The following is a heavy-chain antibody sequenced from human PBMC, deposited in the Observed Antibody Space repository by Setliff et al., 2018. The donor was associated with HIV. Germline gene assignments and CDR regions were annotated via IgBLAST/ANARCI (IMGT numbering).Heavy chain of an antibody. CDR3: ARTTVRDFVLVIINFDQ. CDR2: ISHSGIT. CDR1: GYSINSGYF. Sequence: PSETLSLTCSVSGYSINSGYFWGWIRQPPGKGLEWIGSISHSGITNYNPSLKSRVTISVDTSKNQFSLKLSSVTAADTAVYYCARTTVRDFVLVIINFDQWCLGTLVTVSS. D-gene: IGHD2-8*02. V-gene: IGHV4-38-2*01. J-gene: IGHJ4*02.